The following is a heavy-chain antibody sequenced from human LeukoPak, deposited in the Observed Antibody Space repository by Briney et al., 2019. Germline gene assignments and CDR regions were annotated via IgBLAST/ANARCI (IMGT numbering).Heavy chain of an antibody. J-gene: IGHJ4*02. CDR3: ARVRVGGTFYYFDY. CDR2: IYYSGNT. V-gene: IGHV4-59*02. CDR1: GASVSSYY. D-gene: IGHD2/OR15-2a*01. Sequence: PSETLSLTCTVSGASVSSYYWSWIRQPPGKGLEWFGYIYYSGNTNYNPSLDSRATLSVDTSKNQFSLRLTSVTAADTAVYYCARVRVGGTFYYFDYWGQGTLVTVSS.